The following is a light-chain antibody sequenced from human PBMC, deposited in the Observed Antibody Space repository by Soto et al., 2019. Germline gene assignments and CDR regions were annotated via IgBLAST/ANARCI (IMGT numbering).Light chain of an antibody. CDR3: QQYNNWPPT. J-gene: IGKJ1*01. CDR1: QSVSSN. CDR2: GSS. V-gene: IGKV3-15*01. Sequence: EIVMTQSPATLSASPGERATLSCRASQSVSSNLAWYQQKPGQAPRLLIYGSSTRATGIPARFSGSGSGTEFTLTINSLQSEDFAVYYCQQYNNWPPTFGQGTKVEIK.